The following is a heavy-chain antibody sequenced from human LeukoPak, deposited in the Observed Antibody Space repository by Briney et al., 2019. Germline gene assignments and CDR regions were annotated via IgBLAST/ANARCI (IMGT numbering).Heavy chain of an antibody. J-gene: IGHJ4*02. CDR1: GFTFSSYA. V-gene: IGHV3-30*04. CDR2: ISYDGSNK. D-gene: IGHD6-13*01. Sequence: GGSLRLSCAASGFTFSSYAMHGVRRAPGKGLEWGVVISYDGSNKYYADSVKGRFTISRDNSKNTLYLQMNSLRAEETAVYYCVSILSSSWSNYFDYWGQGTLVTVSS. CDR3: VSILSSSWSNYFDY.